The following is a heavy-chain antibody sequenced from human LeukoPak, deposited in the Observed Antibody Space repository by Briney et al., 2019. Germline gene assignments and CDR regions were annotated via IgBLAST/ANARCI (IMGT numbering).Heavy chain of an antibody. CDR2: INGDGSST. V-gene: IGHV3-74*01. Sequence: PGESLRLSCAASGFTLISFWMHWVRQAPGKGLVWVSCINGDGSSTNYADSVKGRFTISRDNAKNTLYLQVNSLRAEDTAVYYCAQGGSPGAFDHWGQGTLVTVSS. J-gene: IGHJ4*02. D-gene: IGHD1-26*01. CDR3: AQGGSPGAFDH. CDR1: GFTLISFW.